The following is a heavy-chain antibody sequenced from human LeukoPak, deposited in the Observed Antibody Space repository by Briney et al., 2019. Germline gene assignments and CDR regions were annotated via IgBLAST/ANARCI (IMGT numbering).Heavy chain of an antibody. Sequence: PSETLSLTCTVSAASISSYYWSWIRQPAGKALEWIGRIYVTGSTTYNPSLESRVTMSLDTSKNHFSLKLRSVTAADTAVYYCARDSGTTGEVKCDPWGQGTLVTVS. CDR2: IYVTGST. CDR3: ARDSGTTGEVKCDP. CDR1: AASISSYY. D-gene: IGHD1-7*01. V-gene: IGHV4-4*07. J-gene: IGHJ5*02.